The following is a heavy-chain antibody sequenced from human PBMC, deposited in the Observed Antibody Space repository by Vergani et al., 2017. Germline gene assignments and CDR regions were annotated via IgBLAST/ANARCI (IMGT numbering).Heavy chain of an antibody. CDR3: AGGSGKYYDFWSGYYYFDY. CDR1: GGSISSSSYY. D-gene: IGHD3-3*01. CDR2: INHSGST. Sequence: QLQLQESGPGLVKPSETLSLTCTVSGGSISSSSYYWGWIRQPPGKGLEWIGEINHSGSTNYNPSLKSRVTISVDTSKNQFSLKLSSVTAADTAVYYCAGGSGKYYDFWSGYYYFDYWGQGTLVTVSS. V-gene: IGHV4-39*07. J-gene: IGHJ4*02.